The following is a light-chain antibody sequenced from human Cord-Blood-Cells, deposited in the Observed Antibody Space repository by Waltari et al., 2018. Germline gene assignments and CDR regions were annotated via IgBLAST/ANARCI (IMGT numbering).Light chain of an antibody. V-gene: IGLV2-11*01. CDR3: CSYAGSYTPR. CDR1: SSAVGGYNY. J-gene: IGLJ1*01. CDR2: DVS. Sequence: QSALTQPRSVSGSPGQSVTISCTGTSSAVGGYNYVSWYQQHPGKAPKLMIYDVSKRPSGFPDAFSGSKSGNTASLTISGLQAEDEADYYCCSYAGSYTPRVGTGTKVTVL.